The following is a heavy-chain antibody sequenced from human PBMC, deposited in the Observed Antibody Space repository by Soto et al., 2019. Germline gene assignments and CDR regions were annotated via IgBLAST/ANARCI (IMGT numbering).Heavy chain of an antibody. D-gene: IGHD6-19*01. V-gene: IGHV1-18*01. CDR1: GYTFTSYG. CDR3: ARGCAREPSSGWCQDYFDY. Sequence: ASVKVSCKASGYTFTSYGISWVRQAPGQGLEWMGWISAYNGNTNYAQKLQGRVTMTTDTSTSTAYMELRSLRSEDTAVYYCARGCAREPSSGWCQDYFDYWGQGTLVTVSS. J-gene: IGHJ4*02. CDR2: ISAYNGNT.